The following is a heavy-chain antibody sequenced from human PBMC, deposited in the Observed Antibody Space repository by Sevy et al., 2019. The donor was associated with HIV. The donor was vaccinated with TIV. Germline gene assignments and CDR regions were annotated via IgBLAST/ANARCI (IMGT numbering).Heavy chain of an antibody. J-gene: IGHJ4*02. CDR3: TRWGGSHSIFDY. D-gene: IGHD2-21*01. Sequence: GGSLRLSCTASGFIFGDYGMSWVRQAPGKGLEWIAFFKSKIHGGTTENAASVKGRFTISRDHFKNIVYLQMSNLKTEDTAVYYCTRWGGSHSIFDYWGQGTLVTVSS. CDR2: FKSKIHGGTT. CDR1: GFIFGDYG. V-gene: IGHV3-49*04.